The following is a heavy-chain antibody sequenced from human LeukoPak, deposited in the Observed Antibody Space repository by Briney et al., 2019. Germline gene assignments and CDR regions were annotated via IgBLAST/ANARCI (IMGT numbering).Heavy chain of an antibody. J-gene: IGHJ3*01. V-gene: IGHV3-30*02. CDR3: ANICTSTSCYPALDAFDF. Sequence: GGSLTLSCAAPGFIFSRYVMHWLRQAPGKGLDWVAFIRSDGRNEYYGDSVKGRFTISRDNSKNTLYLQMNSLRPEDTAVYYCANICTSTSCYPALDAFDFWGQGTMVTVSS. CDR1: GFIFSRYV. D-gene: IGHD2-2*01. CDR2: IRSDGRNE.